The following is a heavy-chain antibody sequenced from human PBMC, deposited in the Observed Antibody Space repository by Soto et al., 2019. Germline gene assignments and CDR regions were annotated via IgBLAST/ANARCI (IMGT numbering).Heavy chain of an antibody. CDR2: IYFSGTT. J-gene: IGHJ5*02. CDR1: GGSISSGDYY. D-gene: IGHD3-22*01. V-gene: IGHV4-31*03. CDR3: ARRDRSGFSYWLDT. Sequence: TLSLTCTVSGGSISSGDYYWSWIRQHPGKGLEWIGTIYFSGTTYYNPSLKSRVTISVDTSKSQFSLKLSSVTAADTAVYYCARRDRSGFSYWLDTWGQGTLVTVSS.